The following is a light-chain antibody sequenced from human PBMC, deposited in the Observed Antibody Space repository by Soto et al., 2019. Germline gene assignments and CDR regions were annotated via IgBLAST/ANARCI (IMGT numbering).Light chain of an antibody. Sequence: DILMTQSRSSLSASAGDRVTITCLASQGINNYLAWYQQKHGKVPKLLIYAASTLQSGVPSRFSGSGYGTDFNLTISTLQTEDVATYYCQKYNSAPRTFGQGTKVDIK. V-gene: IGKV1-27*01. CDR2: AAS. CDR1: QGINNY. CDR3: QKYNSAPRT. J-gene: IGKJ1*01.